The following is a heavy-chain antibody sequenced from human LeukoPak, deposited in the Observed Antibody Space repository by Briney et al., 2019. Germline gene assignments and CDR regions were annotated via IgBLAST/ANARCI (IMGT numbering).Heavy chain of an antibody. CDR1: GGSISSYY. Sequence: SETLSLTCTVSGGSISSYYWSWIRQPPGKGLEWIGYIYYSGSTNYNPSLKSRVTISVDTSKNQFSLKLSSVTAADTAVYYCARDHRTGVSLHFFDYWGQGKLVTVSS. CDR2: IYYSGST. D-gene: IGHD1-1*01. V-gene: IGHV4-59*01. J-gene: IGHJ4*02. CDR3: ARDHRTGVSLHFFDY.